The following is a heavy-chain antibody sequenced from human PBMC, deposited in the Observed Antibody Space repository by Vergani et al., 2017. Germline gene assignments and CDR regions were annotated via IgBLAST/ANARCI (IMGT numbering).Heavy chain of an antibody. Sequence: EGQLVESGGGLVQPGGSLRLSCAGSKSAFSGYWIHWVRQAPGKGLEWVAFIWSKPYGGTTEYAASVKGRFTISRDDSKSIAYLQMNSLKTEDTAVYYCTTGFPGSSWSTYWGQGTLVTVSS. CDR1: KSAFSGYW. CDR3: TTGFPGSSWSTY. V-gene: IGHV3-49*04. D-gene: IGHD6-13*01. CDR2: IWSKPYGGTT. J-gene: IGHJ4*01.